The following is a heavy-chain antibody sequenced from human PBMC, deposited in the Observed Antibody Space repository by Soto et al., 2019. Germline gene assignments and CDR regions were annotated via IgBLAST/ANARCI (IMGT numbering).Heavy chain of an antibody. Sequence: PSETLSLTCAVYGGSFSGYYWTWIRQPPGKGLEWIGYIYHSGSTYYNPSLKSRVTISTNTSKTQFSLKLNSVTAADTAIYYCARTIFPLSNWFDPWGQGILVTVSS. J-gene: IGHJ5*02. CDR3: ARTIFPLSNWFDP. D-gene: IGHD3-9*01. CDR2: IYHSGST. V-gene: IGHV4-34*01. CDR1: GGSFSGYY.